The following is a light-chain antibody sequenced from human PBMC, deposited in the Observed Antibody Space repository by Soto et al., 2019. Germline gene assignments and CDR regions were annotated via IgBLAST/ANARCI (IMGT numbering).Light chain of an antibody. CDR2: GAS. CDR1: QSVRSSY. CDR3: QQYGSSPPT. Sequence: EIVLTQSPRTLSLSPGERVTLSCRASQSVRSSYLAWYQQKPGQAPRLLINGASSRATGIPDRFSGSGSETDFTLTITRLEPEDFAVYYCQQYGSSPPTFGPGTKVDIK. V-gene: IGKV3-20*01. J-gene: IGKJ3*01.